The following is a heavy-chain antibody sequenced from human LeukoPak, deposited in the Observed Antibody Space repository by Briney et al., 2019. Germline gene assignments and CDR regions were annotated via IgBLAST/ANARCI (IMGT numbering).Heavy chain of an antibody. CDR3: ARSYYDSSGYYYYYYYGTDV. CDR2: ISYDGSNK. D-gene: IGHD3-22*01. CDR1: GFTFSSYA. Sequence: PGRSLRLSCAASGFTFSSYAMHWVRQAPGKGLEWVAVISYDGSNKYYADSVKGRFTISRDNSKNTLYLQMNSLRAEDTAVYYCARSYYDSSGYYYYYYYGTDVWGQGNTVTVSS. J-gene: IGHJ6*02. V-gene: IGHV3-30*04.